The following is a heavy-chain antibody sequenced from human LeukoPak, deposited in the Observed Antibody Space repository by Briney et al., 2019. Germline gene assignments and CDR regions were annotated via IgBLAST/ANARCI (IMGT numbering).Heavy chain of an antibody. CDR1: GYTFTSYG. J-gene: IGHJ4*02. D-gene: IGHD3-3*01. CDR2: ISAYNGNT. CDR3: ARGGRYSYYDFWSGYLGGFDY. V-gene: IGHV1-18*01. Sequence: ASVKVSCKASGYTFTSYGISWVRQAPGQGLEWMGWISAYNGNTNYAQKLQGRVTMTTDTSTSTAYVELRSLRSDDTAVYYCARGGRYSYYDFWSGYLGGFDYWGQGTLVTVSS.